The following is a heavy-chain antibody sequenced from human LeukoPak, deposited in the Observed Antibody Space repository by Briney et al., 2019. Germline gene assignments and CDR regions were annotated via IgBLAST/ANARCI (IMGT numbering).Heavy chain of an antibody. J-gene: IGHJ4*02. CDR1: GFSFDDYG. CDR2: ISWNRGSI. CDR3: ATDFDY. V-gene: IGHV3-9*01. Sequence: GGSLRLSCAAAGFSFDDYGMHWVRQAPGKGLEWVSGISWNRGSIGYADSVKGRFTISRDNSKNTLYLQMNSLRAEDTAVYYCATDFDYWGQGTLVTVSS.